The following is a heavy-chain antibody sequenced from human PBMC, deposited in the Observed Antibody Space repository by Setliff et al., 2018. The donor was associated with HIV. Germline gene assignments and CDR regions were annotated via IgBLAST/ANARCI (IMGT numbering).Heavy chain of an antibody. CDR2: MDGDGKYI. CDR3: ARDRGSGTCRGCDYMDV. J-gene: IGHJ6*03. D-gene: IGHD3-3*01. Sequence: GESLKISCAASGFTFSNFWMQWVRQAPGEGLVCVSRMDGDGKYIFYADSVKGRFTISRDNAKNTLYLQMNSLRDEDTAVYYCARDRGSGTCRGCDYMDVWGKGTTVTVSS. V-gene: IGHV3-74*01. CDR1: GFTFSNFW.